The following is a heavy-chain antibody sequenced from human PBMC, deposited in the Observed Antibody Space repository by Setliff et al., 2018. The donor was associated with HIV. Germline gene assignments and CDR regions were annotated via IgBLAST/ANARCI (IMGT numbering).Heavy chain of an antibody. CDR3: ARGYYNSGNYFEY. V-gene: IGHV1-3*01. D-gene: IGHD3-10*01. J-gene: IGHJ4*02. CDR1: GYTFTSYA. Sequence: GASVKVSCKASGYTFTSYAMHWVRQAPGQRLEWMGWINAGNGNIRYSQKFQGSVTLTRDTSASTVYLDLSSLRSEDTAIYYCARGYYNSGNYFEYWGQGTLVTVSS. CDR2: INAGNGNI.